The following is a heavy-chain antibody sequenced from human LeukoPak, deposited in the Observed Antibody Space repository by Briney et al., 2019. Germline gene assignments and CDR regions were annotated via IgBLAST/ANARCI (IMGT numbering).Heavy chain of an antibody. CDR2: IWNDGSNK. CDR1: GFTFSSYG. J-gene: IGHJ5*02. Sequence: GGSLRLSCAASGFTFSSYGIHWVRQAPGKGLEWVAVIWNDGSNKYYADSVKGRFTISRDNSKNTVYLQMNSLRAEDTAVYYCARDLPLTGTTEFGWFDPWGQGTLVTVSS. CDR3: ARDLPLTGTTEFGWFDP. V-gene: IGHV3-33*01. D-gene: IGHD1-7*01.